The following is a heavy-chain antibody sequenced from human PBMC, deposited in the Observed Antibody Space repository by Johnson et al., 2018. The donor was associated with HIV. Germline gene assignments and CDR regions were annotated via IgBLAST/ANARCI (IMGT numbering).Heavy chain of an antibody. V-gene: IGHV3-7*02. CDR1: GFTFSSYW. Sequence: VQLVESGGGVVQPGRSLRLSCAASGFTFSSYWMSWVRQAPGKGLEWVANIKQDGSEKYYVDSVKGRFTISRDNSKNTLYLQMNSLRAEDTAVYYCASADTFDIWGQGTMVTVSS. CDR3: ASADTFDI. D-gene: IGHD6-25*01. CDR2: IKQDGSEK. J-gene: IGHJ3*02.